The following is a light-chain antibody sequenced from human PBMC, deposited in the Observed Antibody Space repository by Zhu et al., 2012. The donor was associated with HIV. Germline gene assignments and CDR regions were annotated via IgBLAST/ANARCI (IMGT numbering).Light chain of an antibody. CDR2: GGS. Sequence: IVLTQSPGTLSVSPGERATLSCRASRSVSSSHLAWYQQKPGQGPRLLIYGGSSRATDIPDRFSGSGSGTDFTLTISRLEPEDFALYHCQQYDSSPWTFGQGTKVEIK. V-gene: IGKV3-20*01. CDR3: QQYDSSPWT. J-gene: IGKJ1*01. CDR1: RSVSSSH.